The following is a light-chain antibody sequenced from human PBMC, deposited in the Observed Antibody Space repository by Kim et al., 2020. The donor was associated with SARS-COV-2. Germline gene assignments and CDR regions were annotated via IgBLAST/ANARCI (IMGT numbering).Light chain of an antibody. V-gene: IGLV3-19*01. J-gene: IGLJ2*01. CDR3: NSRDTDANVV. CDR1: SLRRYY. Sequence: VDLRQTVTITSQGDSLRRYYATSYRQRPGQAPILVISAKNTRPSGVPDRFSGSSSGNTASLTITGTQAGDEADYYCNSRDTDANVVFGGGTKLTVL. CDR2: AKN.